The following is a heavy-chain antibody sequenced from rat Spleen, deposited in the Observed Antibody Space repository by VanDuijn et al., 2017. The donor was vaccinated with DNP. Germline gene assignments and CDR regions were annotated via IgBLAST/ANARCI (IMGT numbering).Heavy chain of an antibody. Sequence: EVKLVESGGGLVQPGRSLKLSCATSGFNFNDYWMVWVRQAPGKGLQWIGEIDRDSSSINYIPSLKDKFIISRDNARNTLYLQMAELGSEDTAIYYCGREQWSYAMDAWGQGTSVTVSS. V-gene: IGHV4-2*01. CDR2: IDRDSSSI. J-gene: IGHJ4*01. CDR3: GREQWSYAMDA. D-gene: IGHD1-1*01. CDR1: GFNFNDYW.